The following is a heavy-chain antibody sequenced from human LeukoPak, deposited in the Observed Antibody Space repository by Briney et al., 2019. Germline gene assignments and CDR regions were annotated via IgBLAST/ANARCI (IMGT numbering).Heavy chain of an antibody. V-gene: IGHV3-21*01. J-gene: IGHJ4*02. CDR2: ISSISSYI. CDR1: GFTFSSYS. CDR3: ARGPCGIAAAGGREDY. D-gene: IGHD6-13*01. Sequence: GRSLTLSCAASGFTFSSYSMNWVRQAPGKGLEWVSSISSISSYIYYADSVKGRFTISRDNVKNSLYLQMNSLRAEDTAVYSCARGPCGIAAAGGREDYWGQGTLVTVSS.